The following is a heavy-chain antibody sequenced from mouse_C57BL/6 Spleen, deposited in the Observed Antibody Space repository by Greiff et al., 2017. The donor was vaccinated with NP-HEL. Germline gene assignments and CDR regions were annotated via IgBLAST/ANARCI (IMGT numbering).Heavy chain of an antibody. D-gene: IGHD2-4*01. CDR2: INPSTGGT. V-gene: IGHV1-42*01. CDR1: GYSFTGYY. CDR3: ARSGSYDYERNYAMDY. Sequence: EVQLQQSGPELVKPGASVKISCKASGYSFTGYYMNWVKQSPEKSLEWIGEINPSTGGTTYNQKFKAKATLTVDKSSSTAYMQLKSLTSEDSAVYYCARSGSYDYERNYAMDYWGQGTSVTVSS. J-gene: IGHJ4*01.